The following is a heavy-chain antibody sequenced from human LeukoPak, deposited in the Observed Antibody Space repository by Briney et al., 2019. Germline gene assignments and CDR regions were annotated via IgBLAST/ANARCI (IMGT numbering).Heavy chain of an antibody. D-gene: IGHD3-22*01. V-gene: IGHV1-69*13. Sequence: SVKVSCKASGGTFSSYAISWVRQAPGQGLEWMGGIIPIFGTANYAQKFQGRVTITADESTSTAYMELSSLRSEDTAVYYCAREDYYDSSGYYEYSDYWGQGTLVTVSS. CDR2: IIPIFGTA. CDR3: AREDYYDSSGYYEYSDY. CDR1: GGTFSSYA. J-gene: IGHJ4*02.